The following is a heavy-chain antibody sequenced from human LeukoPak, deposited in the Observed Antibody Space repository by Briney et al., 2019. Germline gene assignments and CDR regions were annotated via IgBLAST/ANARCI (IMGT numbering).Heavy chain of an antibody. CDR3: AKKAFSRSDFDY. J-gene: IGHJ4*02. CDR1: GFTFSDYY. CDR2: ISSSGSTI. V-gene: IGHV3-11*04. Sequence: GGSLRLSCAASGFTFSDYYMTWIRQAPGKGLEWVSYISSSGSTIYYADSVKGRFTISRDNAKNSLYLQMNSLRAEDTAVYYCAKKAFSRSDFDYWGQGTLVTVSS. D-gene: IGHD3-3*02.